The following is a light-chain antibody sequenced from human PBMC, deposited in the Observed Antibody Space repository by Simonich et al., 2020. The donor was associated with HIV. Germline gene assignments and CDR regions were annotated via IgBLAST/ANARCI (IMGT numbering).Light chain of an antibody. CDR2: GAS. CDR1: QSVNSN. J-gene: IGKJ1*01. V-gene: IGKV3-15*01. Sequence: EIVMTQSPATLSVSPGERATLPCRASQSVNSNLAWYQQKPGQAPRLLIYGASTRATGIPARFSGSGSGTEFTLTISSMQSEDFAVYYCQQYSKWSKTFGQGTKVEIK. CDR3: QQYSKWSKT.